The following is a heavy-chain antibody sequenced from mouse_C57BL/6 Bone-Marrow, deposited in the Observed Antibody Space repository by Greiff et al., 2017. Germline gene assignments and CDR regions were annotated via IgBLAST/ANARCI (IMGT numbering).Heavy chain of an antibody. D-gene: IGHD1-1*01. CDR3: ARIRTTVVATRYAMDY. J-gene: IGHJ4*01. CDR2: INPSTGGT. V-gene: IGHV1-42*01. CDR1: GYSFPGYY. Sequence: VQLQQSGPELVKPGASVKISCKASGYSFPGYYMNWVKQSPEKSLEWIGEINPSTGGTTYNQKFKAKATLTVDKSSSTAYMQLKSLTSEDSAVYYCARIRTTVVATRYAMDYWGQGTSVTVSS.